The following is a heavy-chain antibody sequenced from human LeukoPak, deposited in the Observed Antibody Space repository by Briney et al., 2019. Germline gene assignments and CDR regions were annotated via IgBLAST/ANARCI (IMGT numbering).Heavy chain of an antibody. V-gene: IGHV4-34*01. CDR3: ARGTAYCSGGSCYSWMDV. CDR2: INRSGGT. Sequence: SETLSLTCGVYGGSFSTHYWSCIRQPPGKGLEWIGEINRSGGTNYNPSLKSRVTILVDTSKNQFSLKLSSVTAADTAVYYCARGTAYCSGGSCYSWMDVWGQGTTVTASS. J-gene: IGHJ6*02. D-gene: IGHD2-15*01. CDR1: GGSFSTHY.